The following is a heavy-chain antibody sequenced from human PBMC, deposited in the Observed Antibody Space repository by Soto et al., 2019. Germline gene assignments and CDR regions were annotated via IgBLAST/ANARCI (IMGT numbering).Heavy chain of an antibody. D-gene: IGHD2-21*02. J-gene: IGHJ4*02. V-gene: IGHV3-33*01. CDR1: GFTFSYYG. CDR3: ARVSTGDTAPNYFDF. Sequence: VHLVESGGGVVQPGTSLRLSCAASGFTFSYYGMHWVRQAPGQGLEWVAFIWFDGTREFYTDSVKGRFSISRDNSNNTLYLQMNRLTAEDTALYYCARVSTGDTAPNYFDFWGQGTLVTVSS. CDR2: IWFDGTRE.